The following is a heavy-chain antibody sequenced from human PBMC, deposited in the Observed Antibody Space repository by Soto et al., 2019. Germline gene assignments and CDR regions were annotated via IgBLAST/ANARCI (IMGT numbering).Heavy chain of an antibody. J-gene: IGHJ5*02. CDR2: IYYSGST. D-gene: IGHD2-8*01. V-gene: IGHV4-59*01. Sequence: PSETLSLTCTVPGGSISSYYWSWIRQPPGKGLEWIGYIYYSGSTNYNPSLKSRVTISVDTSKNQFSLKLSSVTAADTAVYYCARYNIVLMVYASWFDPWGQGTLVTVSS. CDR3: ARYNIVLMVYASWFDP. CDR1: GGSISSYY.